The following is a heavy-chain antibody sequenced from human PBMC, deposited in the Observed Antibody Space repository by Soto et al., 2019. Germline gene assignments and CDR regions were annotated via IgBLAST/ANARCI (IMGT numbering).Heavy chain of an antibody. CDR2: INVDGNTI. CDR1: GFSFSTYW. Sequence: EVQLVESGGGLVQPGGSLRLSCAASGFSFSTYWMYWVRQAPGKGLEWVSRINVDGNTINYADSVKGRFTVSRDNAKNTLYLQMNSLRAEDTAVYYCARDEGRQGPEYFHHWGQGTLVTVSS. J-gene: IGHJ1*01. CDR3: ARDEGRQGPEYFHH. V-gene: IGHV3-74*01.